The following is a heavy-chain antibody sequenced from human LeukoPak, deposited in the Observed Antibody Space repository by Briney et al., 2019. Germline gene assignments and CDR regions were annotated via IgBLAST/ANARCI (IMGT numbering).Heavy chain of an antibody. CDR1: GFSFGDYA. J-gene: IGHJ4*02. CDR3: AREAYGSGSYLAG. CDR2: ISSSSSTI. D-gene: IGHD3-10*01. V-gene: IGHV3-48*01. Sequence: QPGGSLRLSCAASGFSFGDYAMHWVRQAPGKGLEWVSYISSSSSTIYYADSVKGRFTISRDNAKNSLYLQMNSLRAEDTAVYYCAREAYGSGSYLAGWGQGTLVTVSS.